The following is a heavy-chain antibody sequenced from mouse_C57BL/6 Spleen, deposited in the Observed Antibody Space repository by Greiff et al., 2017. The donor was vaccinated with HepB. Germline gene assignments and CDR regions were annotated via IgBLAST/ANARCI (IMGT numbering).Heavy chain of an antibody. CDR1: GYTFTSYW. D-gene: IGHD1-1*01. V-gene: IGHV1-55*01. CDR3: ARSAYYGSRGWYFDV. CDR2: IYPGSGST. J-gene: IGHJ1*03. Sequence: QVQLQQPGAELVKPGASVKMSCKASGYTFTSYWITWVKQRPGQGLKWIGDIYPGSGSTNYNEKFKSKATLTVDTSSSTAYMQLSSLTSEDSAVYYCARSAYYGSRGWYFDVWGTGTTVTVSS.